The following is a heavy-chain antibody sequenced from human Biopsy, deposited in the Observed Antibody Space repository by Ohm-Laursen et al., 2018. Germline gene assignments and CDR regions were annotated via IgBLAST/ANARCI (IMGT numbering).Heavy chain of an antibody. CDR3: ARGPGRLWSGYYT. CDR2: ITASGGTT. D-gene: IGHD3-3*01. Sequence: SLRLSCAASGFSVSSYDMNWVRQAPGKGLEWVSGITASGGTTYYADSVKGRFTISRDNSNNTLYLQMNSLRDDDTAVYYCARGPGRLWSGYYTWGQGSLVSVSS. CDR1: GFSVSSYD. J-gene: IGHJ5*02. V-gene: IGHV3-23*01.